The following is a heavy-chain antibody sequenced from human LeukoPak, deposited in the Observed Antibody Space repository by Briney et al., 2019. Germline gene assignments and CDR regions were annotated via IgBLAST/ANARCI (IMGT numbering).Heavy chain of an antibody. V-gene: IGHV4-61*01. D-gene: IGHD4-17*01. Sequence: PSETLSLTCTVSGGSVSSGSYYWSWIRQPPGKGLEWIGYIYYSGSTYYNPSLKSRVTISVDASKNQFSLKLSSVTAADTAVYYCAGVTSVLRGDYGFDPWGQGTLVTVSS. CDR3: AGVTSVLRGDYGFDP. J-gene: IGHJ5*02. CDR1: GGSVSSGSYY. CDR2: IYYSGST.